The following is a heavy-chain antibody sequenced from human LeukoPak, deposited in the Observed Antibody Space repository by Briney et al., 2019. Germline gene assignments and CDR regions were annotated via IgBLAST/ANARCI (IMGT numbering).Heavy chain of an antibody. CDR2: FSYDGNNK. V-gene: IGHV3-30*18. D-gene: IGHD2-21*02. CDR1: GFTFINYG. CDR3: AKDQLAYRGGDCYSAP. J-gene: IGHJ5*02. Sequence: PGRSLRLSCAASGFTFINYGMHWVRQAPGKGLEWVAVFSYDGNNKYYADSVKGRLTISRDNSKNTLYLQMNSLRAEDTAVYYCAKDQLAYRGGDCYSAPWGQGTLVTVSS.